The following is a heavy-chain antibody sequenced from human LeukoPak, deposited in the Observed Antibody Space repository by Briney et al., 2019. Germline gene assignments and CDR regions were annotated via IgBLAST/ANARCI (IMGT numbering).Heavy chain of an antibody. CDR2: IFYSGST. V-gene: IGHV4-59*08. Sequence: PSETLSLTCTVSGGSITSYYWSWIRQPPGKGLEWIGYIFYSGSTTYNPSLKSRVTISLDTSKNQFSLGLSSVTAADTAVYYCARKTSSSWCFDYWGQGTLVTVSS. J-gene: IGHJ4*02. CDR3: ARKTSSSWCFDY. CDR1: GGSITSYY. D-gene: IGHD6-13*01.